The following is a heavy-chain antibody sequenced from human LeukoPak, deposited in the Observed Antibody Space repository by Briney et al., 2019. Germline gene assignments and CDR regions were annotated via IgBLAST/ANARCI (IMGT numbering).Heavy chain of an antibody. CDR3: ARDRRIAAAGLFDY. CDR1: GFNFSSYG. V-gene: IGHV3-30*03. CDR2: ISYDGSNK. Sequence: GGSLRLSCAASGFNFSSYGMHWVRQAPGKGLEWVAVISYDGSNKYYADSVKGRFTISRDNSKNTLYLQMNSLRAEDTAVYYCARDRRIAAAGLFDYWGQGTLVTVSS. J-gene: IGHJ4*02. D-gene: IGHD6-13*01.